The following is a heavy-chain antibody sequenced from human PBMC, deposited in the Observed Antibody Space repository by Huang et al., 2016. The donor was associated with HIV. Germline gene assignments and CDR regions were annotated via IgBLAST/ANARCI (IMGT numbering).Heavy chain of an antibody. V-gene: IGHV1-69*13. CDR1: GGTFSSYA. J-gene: IGHJ4*02. CDR3: ARARGYYDSSVSYYFDY. D-gene: IGHD3-22*01. Sequence: QVQLVQSGAEVKKPGSSVKVSCKASGGTFSSYAISWVRQAPGQGLEWMGGIIPIFGTANDAQKFQGRVTMTADESTSTAYMERSSLRSEDTAVYYCARARGYYDSSVSYYFDYWGQGTLVTVSS. CDR2: IIPIFGTA.